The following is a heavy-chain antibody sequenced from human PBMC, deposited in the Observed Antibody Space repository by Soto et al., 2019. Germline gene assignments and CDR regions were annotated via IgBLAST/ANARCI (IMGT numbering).Heavy chain of an antibody. Sequence: GGSLRLSCAASGFTFSSYGLHWVRQAPGKGLDWVAVISYDGSNKYYADSVKGRFTISRDNSKNTLYLQMNSLRAEDTAVYYCAKSGCSSTSCYPRGDYFDYWGQGTLVTVSS. J-gene: IGHJ4*02. CDR2: ISYDGSNK. D-gene: IGHD2-2*01. CDR1: GFTFSSYG. CDR3: AKSGCSSTSCYPRGDYFDY. V-gene: IGHV3-30*18.